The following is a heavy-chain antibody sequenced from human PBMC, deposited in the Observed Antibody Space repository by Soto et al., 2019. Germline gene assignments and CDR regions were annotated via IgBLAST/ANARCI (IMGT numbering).Heavy chain of an antibody. CDR1: GGSISSYY. CDR2: IYTSGST. Sequence: QVQLQESGPGLVKPSETLSLTCTVSGGSISSYYWSWIRQPAGKGLEWIGRIYTSGSTNYNPSLKSRVTMSVDTSKNQFSLKLSSVTAADTAVYYCARSGERLYGYPTTQAYYYGMDVWGQGTTVTVSS. CDR3: ARSGERLYGYPTTQAYYYGMDV. V-gene: IGHV4-4*07. D-gene: IGHD5-18*01. J-gene: IGHJ6*02.